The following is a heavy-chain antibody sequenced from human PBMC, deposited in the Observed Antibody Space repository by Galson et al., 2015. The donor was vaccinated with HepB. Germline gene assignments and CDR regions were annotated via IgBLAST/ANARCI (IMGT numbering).Heavy chain of an antibody. CDR2: ISAYNGNT. D-gene: IGHD3-10*01. V-gene: IGHV1-18*01. J-gene: IGHJ4*02. CDR1: GYTFTSYG. CDR3: ARSNYYGSGSLYYFDY. Sequence: SVKVSCKASGYTFTSYGISWVRQAPGQGLEWMGWISAYNGNTNYAQKLQGRVTMTTDTSTSTAYMELRSLRSDDTAVYYCARSNYYGSGSLYYFDYWGQGTLVTVSS.